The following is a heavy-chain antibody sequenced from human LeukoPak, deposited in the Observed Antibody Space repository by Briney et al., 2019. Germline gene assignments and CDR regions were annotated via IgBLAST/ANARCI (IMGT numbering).Heavy chain of an antibody. J-gene: IGHJ5*02. CDR2: IIPIFGTA. D-gene: IGHD1-20*01. CDR1: GGTFSSYA. CDR3: ARLSYNWNQNWFDP. V-gene: IGHV1-69*05. Sequence: ASVKVSCKASGGTFSSYAISWVRQAPGQGLEWMGGIIPIFGTANYAQKFQGRVTITTDESTSTAYMELSSLRSEDTAVYYCARLSYNWNQNWFDPWGQGTLVTVSS.